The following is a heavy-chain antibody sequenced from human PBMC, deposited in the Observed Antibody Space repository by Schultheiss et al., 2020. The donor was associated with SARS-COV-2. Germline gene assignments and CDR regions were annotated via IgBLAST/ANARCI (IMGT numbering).Heavy chain of an antibody. CDR1: GFTVSSNY. V-gene: IGHV3-53*01. D-gene: IGHD6-6*01. CDR2: IYSGGST. Sequence: GGSLRLSCAASGFTVSSNYMSWVRQAPGKGLEWVSVIYSGGSTYYADSVKGRFTISRDNSKNSLYLQMNSLRAEDTAVYYCARGGEYSSSSSWFDPWGQGTLVTVSS. CDR3: ARGGEYSSSSSWFDP. J-gene: IGHJ5*02.